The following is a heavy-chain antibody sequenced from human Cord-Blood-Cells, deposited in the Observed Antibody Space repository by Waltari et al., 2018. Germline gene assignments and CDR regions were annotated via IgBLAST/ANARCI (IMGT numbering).Heavy chain of an antibody. V-gene: IGHV1-46*01. Sequence: QVQLVQSGAEVKKPGASVKVSCKASGYTFPSYQKPWVRKAPGQGLEWMGIINPSGGSTSYAQKFQGRVTMTRDTSTSTVYMELSSLRSEDTAVYYCARDPYDSSGYYFDYWGQGTLVTVSS. D-gene: IGHD3-22*01. CDR1: GYTFPSYQ. CDR2: INPSGGST. CDR3: ARDPYDSSGYYFDY. J-gene: IGHJ4*02.